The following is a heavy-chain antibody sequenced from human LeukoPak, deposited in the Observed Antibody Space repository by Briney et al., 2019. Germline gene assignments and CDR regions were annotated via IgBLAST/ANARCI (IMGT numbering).Heavy chain of an antibody. CDR3: ARVRVDTPMVGY. Sequence: SETLSLTCTVSGGSISSSSYYWGWIRQPPGKGLEWIGSIYYSGSTYYNPSLKSRVTISVDTSKNQFSLKLSSVTAADTAVYYWARVRVDTPMVGYGAQEPLVPASS. D-gene: IGHD5-18*01. J-gene: IGHJ4*02. CDR1: GGSISSSSYY. V-gene: IGHV4-39*07. CDR2: IYYSGST.